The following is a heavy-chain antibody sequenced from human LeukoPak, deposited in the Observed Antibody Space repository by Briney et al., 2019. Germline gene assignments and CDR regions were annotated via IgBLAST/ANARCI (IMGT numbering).Heavy chain of an antibody. CDR1: GFPFSDYY. CDR3: ARGSDCSTASCSCMDV. CDR2: IGGSGTNI. V-gene: IGHV3-11*01. Sequence: GGSLRLSCVASGFPFSDYYMSWIRQAPGKGLEWVSYIGGSGTNIYYADSMKGRFTISRDNSKNSLYLQMNSLGADDTAVYYCARGSDCSTASCSCMDVWGQGTTVTVSS. D-gene: IGHD2-21*01. J-gene: IGHJ6*02.